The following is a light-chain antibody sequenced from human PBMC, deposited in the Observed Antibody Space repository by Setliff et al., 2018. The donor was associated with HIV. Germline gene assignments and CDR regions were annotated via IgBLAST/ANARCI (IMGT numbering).Light chain of an antibody. Sequence: QSALTQPPSASGSPGQSVTISCTGTSSDVGGYNYVSWYQQHPGKAPKVMIYEVSKRPSGVPDRFSGSKSGTSASLAITVLQAEDEADYYCQSYDSSRSVSYVFGTGTKGTVL. CDR1: SSDVGGYNY. CDR2: EVS. J-gene: IGLJ1*01. CDR3: QSYDSSRSVSYV. V-gene: IGLV2-8*01.